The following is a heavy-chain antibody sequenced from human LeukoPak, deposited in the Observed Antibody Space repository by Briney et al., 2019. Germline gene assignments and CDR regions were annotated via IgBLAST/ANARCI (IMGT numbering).Heavy chain of an antibody. CDR3: ARSSVRGVIRY. CDR1: GFTFNTYT. J-gene: IGHJ4*02. D-gene: IGHD3-10*01. CDR2: INHSGST. Sequence: GSLRLSCAASGFTFNTYTMNWVRQAPGKGLEWIGEINHSGSTNYNPSLKSQVTISVDTSKNQFSLKLSSVTAADTAVYYCARSSVRGVIRYWGQGTLVTVSS. V-gene: IGHV4-34*01.